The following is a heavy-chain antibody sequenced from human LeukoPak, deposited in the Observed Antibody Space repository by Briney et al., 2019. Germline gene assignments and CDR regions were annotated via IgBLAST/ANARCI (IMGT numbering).Heavy chain of an antibody. CDR1: GFTFSSYE. CDR2: IDTAGDT. D-gene: IGHD3-16*01. J-gene: IGHJ4*02. V-gene: IGHV3-13*01. Sequence: GGSLRLCCAAAGFTFSSYERHWGRHATGKGVEWGSTIDTAGDTYYPGSVKGRSTISRENAKNSLFLQMNSLGAGDTAVYSCARLGWGLDYWGQGTLVTASS. CDR3: ARLGWGLDY.